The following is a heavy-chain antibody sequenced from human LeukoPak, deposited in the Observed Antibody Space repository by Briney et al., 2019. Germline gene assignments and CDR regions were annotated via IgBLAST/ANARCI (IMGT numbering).Heavy chain of an antibody. J-gene: IGHJ5*02. CDR2: IYYSGST. Sequence: SETLSLTCTVSGGSISSSSYYWGWIRQPPGKGLEWIGSIYYSGSTYYNPSLKSRVTISADTSKNQFSLKLSSVTAADTAVYYCARHVRKRGIAAAGTPGWFDPWGQGTLVTVSS. CDR1: GGSISSSSYY. V-gene: IGHV4-39*01. D-gene: IGHD6-13*01. CDR3: ARHVRKRGIAAAGTPGWFDP.